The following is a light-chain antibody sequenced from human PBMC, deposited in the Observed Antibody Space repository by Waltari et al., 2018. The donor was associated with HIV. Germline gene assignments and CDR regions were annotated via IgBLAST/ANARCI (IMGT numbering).Light chain of an antibody. CDR1: RSNIGAGYH. J-gene: IGLJ3*02. V-gene: IGLV1-40*01. Sequence: QSVLTPPPSVSGAPGQRVTLPCTRRRSNIGAGYHLHRYQQLPGTAPKLLIYGNSNRPSGVPDRFSGSKSGTSASLAITGLQAEDEADYYCQSYDSSLSGSWVFGGGTKLTVL. CDR3: QSYDSSLSGSWV. CDR2: GNS.